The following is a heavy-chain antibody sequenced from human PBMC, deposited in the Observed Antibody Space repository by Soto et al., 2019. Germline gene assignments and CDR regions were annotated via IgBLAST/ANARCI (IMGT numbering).Heavy chain of an antibody. CDR2: IYYSGST. V-gene: IGHV4-31*03. CDR1: GGSISSGGYY. Sequence: QVQLQESGPGLVKPSQTLSLTCTVSGGSISSGGYYWSWIRQHPGKGLEWIGYIYYSGSTYYNPSLKSRVIISVDTSKNQFSLKLSSVTAADTAVYYCARDVGFCSGGSCYSILGYMDVWGKGTTVTVSS. J-gene: IGHJ6*03. D-gene: IGHD2-15*01. CDR3: ARDVGFCSGGSCYSILGYMDV.